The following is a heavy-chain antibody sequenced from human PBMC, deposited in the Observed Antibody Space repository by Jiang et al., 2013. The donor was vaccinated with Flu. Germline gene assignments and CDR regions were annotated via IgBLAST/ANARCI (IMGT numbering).Heavy chain of an antibody. V-gene: IGHV4-59*08. D-gene: IGHD4-11*01. J-gene: IGHJ4*02. Sequence: RVTISVDTSKNQFSLKLSSVTAADTAVYYCARLGTTDDFDYWGQGTLVTVSS. CDR3: ARLGTTDDFDY.